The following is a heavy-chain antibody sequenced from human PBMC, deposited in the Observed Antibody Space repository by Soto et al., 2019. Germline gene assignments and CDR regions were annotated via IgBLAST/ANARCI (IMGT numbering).Heavy chain of an antibody. D-gene: IGHD2-15*01. V-gene: IGHV3-23*01. CDR2: VSSGGGT. Sequence: GGSLRLSCAASGFTFSTYAMGWVRQAPGKGLEWVSVVSSGGGTHYADSVKGRFTVSRDNSKNTLSLQMNSLRADDTAVYYCAKRRGAGGHFDYWGQGALVTVSS. J-gene: IGHJ4*02. CDR3: AKRRGAGGHFDY. CDR1: GFTFSTYA.